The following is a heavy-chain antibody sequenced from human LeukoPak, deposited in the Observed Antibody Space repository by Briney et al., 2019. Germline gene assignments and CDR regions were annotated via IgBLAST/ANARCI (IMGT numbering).Heavy chain of an antibody. D-gene: IGHD6-25*01. CDR2: ISYDGSNK. Sequence: PGGSLRLSCAASGFTFSSYAMHWARQAPGKGLEWVAVISYDGSNKYYADSVKGRFTISRDNSKNTLYLQMNSLRAEDTAVYYCARSRLDYYYYGMDVWGQGTTVTVSS. CDR1: GFTFSSYA. CDR3: ARSRLDYYYYGMDV. J-gene: IGHJ6*02. V-gene: IGHV3-30-3*01.